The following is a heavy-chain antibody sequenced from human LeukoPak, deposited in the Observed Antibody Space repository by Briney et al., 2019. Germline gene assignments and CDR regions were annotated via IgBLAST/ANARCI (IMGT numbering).Heavy chain of an antibody. V-gene: IGHV4-34*01. J-gene: IGHJ5*02. Sequence: SETLSLTCAVYGGSFSGYYWSWIRQPPGKGLEWIGEINHSGSTNYNPSLKSRVTISVETSKNQFSLKLSSVTAADTAVYYCARGLYDYVWGSRWFGPWGQGTLVTVSS. D-gene: IGHD3-16*01. CDR3: ARGLYDYVWGSRWFGP. CDR1: GGSFSGYY. CDR2: INHSGST.